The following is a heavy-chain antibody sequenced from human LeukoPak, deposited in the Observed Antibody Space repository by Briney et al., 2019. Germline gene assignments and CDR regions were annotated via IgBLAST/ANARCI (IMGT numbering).Heavy chain of an antibody. D-gene: IGHD3-22*01. CDR3: ARGRNYYDSSGYYYEGDAFDI. CDR1: GYIFSSYY. V-gene: IGHV1-46*01. Sequence: ASVKVSCKASGYIFSSYYMYWVRQAPGQGLEWMGIINPSGGSIRYAQKFQGRVTMTRDTSTSTVYMELSSLRSEDTAVYYCARGRNYYDSSGYYYEGDAFDIWAKGQWSPSLQ. CDR2: INPSGGSI. J-gene: IGHJ3*02.